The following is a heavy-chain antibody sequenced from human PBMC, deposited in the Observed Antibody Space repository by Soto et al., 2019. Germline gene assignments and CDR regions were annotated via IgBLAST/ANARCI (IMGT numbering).Heavy chain of an antibody. D-gene: IGHD4-17*01. CDR2: IYYSGST. V-gene: IGHV4-59*12. J-gene: IGHJ5*02. CDR3: ARETYGDYVGYFDP. Sequence: SETLSLTCTVSGGSISNYYWSWIRQPPGKGLEWIGYIYYSGSTNYNPSLKSRVTISVDTSKNQFSLKLNSVTAADTAVYYCARETYGDYVGYFDPWGQGTLVTVSS. CDR1: GGSISNYY.